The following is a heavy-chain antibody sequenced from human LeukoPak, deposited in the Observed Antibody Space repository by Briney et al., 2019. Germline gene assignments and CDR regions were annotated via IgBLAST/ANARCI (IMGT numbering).Heavy chain of an antibody. J-gene: IGHJ5*02. CDR3: ARGGGSGWPGDWFDP. CDR2: ISSSSSYI. D-gene: IGHD6-19*01. V-gene: IGHV3-21*01. Sequence: GSLRLSCAASGFTFSSYSMNWVRQAPGKGLEWVSSISSSSSYIYYADSVKGRFTISRDNAKNSLYLQMNSLRAEDTAVYYCARGGGSGWPGDWFDPWGQGTLVTVSS. CDR1: GFTFSSYS.